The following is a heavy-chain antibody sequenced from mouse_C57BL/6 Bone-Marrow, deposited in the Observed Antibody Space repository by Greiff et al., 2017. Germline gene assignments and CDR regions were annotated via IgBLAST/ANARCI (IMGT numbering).Heavy chain of an antibody. V-gene: IGHV1-63*01. CDR3: ARSIGNWDGFAY. Sequence: QVQLQQSGAELVRPGTSVKMSCKASGYTFTNYWIGWAQQRPGHGLEWIGDIYPGGGYTNYNEKFKGKATLTADKSSSTAYMQFSSLTSEDSAIYYCARSIGNWDGFAYWGQGTLVTVSA. J-gene: IGHJ3*01. D-gene: IGHD4-1*01. CDR1: GYTFTNYW. CDR2: IYPGGGYT.